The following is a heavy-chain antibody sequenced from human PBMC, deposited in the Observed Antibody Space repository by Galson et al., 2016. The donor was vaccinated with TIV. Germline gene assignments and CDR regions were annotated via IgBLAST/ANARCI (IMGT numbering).Heavy chain of an antibody. CDR3: AGGRRPYYYYFSAMDV. J-gene: IGHJ6*02. D-gene: IGHD6-25*01. CDR2: ISTSGSTI. CDR1: GFTFSDYY. Sequence: SLRLSCAASGFTFSDYYMTWIRQAPGKGLEWVSYISTSGSTIYNADSVEGRITISRDNAKNSLYLHMNSLRAEDTAVYYCAGGRRPYYYYFSAMDVWGQGTMVTVPS. V-gene: IGHV3-11*01.